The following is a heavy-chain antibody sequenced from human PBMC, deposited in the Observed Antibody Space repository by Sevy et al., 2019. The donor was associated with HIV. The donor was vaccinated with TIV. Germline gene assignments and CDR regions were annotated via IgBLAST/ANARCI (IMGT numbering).Heavy chain of an antibody. CDR3: ARGVRDFWNGYPDY. D-gene: IGHD3-3*01. CDR2: ISSSSSYI. V-gene: IGHV3-21*01. CDR1: GFTFSSYS. J-gene: IGHJ4*02. Sequence: GGSLRLSCAASGFTFSSYSMNWVRQAPGKGLEWVSSISSSSSYIYYADSVKGRFTISRDNAKNSLYLQMNSLRAEDTAVYYCARGVRDFWNGYPDYWGQGTLVTVSS.